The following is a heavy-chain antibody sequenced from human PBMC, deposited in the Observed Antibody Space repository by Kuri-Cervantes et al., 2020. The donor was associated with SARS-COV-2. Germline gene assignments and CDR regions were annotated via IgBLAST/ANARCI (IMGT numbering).Heavy chain of an antibody. Sequence: GSLRRSCTVSGGSISSSSYYWGWIRQPPGKGLEWIGEINHSGSTNYNPSLKSRVTISVDTSKNQFSLKLSSVTAADTAVYYCARGRRGVPATVFDYWGQGTLVTVSS. V-gene: IGHV4-39*07. CDR2: INHSGST. CDR3: ARGRRGVPATVFDY. J-gene: IGHJ4*02. CDR1: GGSISSSSYY. D-gene: IGHD2-2*01.